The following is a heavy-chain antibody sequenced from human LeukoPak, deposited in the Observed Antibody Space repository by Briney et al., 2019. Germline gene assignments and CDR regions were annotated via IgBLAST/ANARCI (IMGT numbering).Heavy chain of an antibody. D-gene: IGHD6-13*01. CDR3: ATRQQMVLY. V-gene: IGHV3-23*01. CDR1: GFTFSSYA. J-gene: IGHJ4*02. Sequence: GGSLRLSCAASGFTFSSYAMSWVRQAPGKGPEWVSGISGSGDTTDYADSVKGRFTISRDNSKSTLYLQMNSLRAEDTAVYYCATRQQMVLYWGQGTLVTVSS. CDR2: ISGSGDTT.